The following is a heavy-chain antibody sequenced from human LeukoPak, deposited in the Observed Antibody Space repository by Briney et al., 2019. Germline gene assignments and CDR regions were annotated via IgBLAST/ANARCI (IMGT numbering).Heavy chain of an antibody. CDR1: GFAVSSNF. J-gene: IGHJ3*02. D-gene: IGHD5/OR15-5a*01. Sequence: GGSLRLSCAASGFAVSSNFMNWVRQAPGKGLEWVSYISNSGSTIYYAGSVKGRFTISRDNAKDSLYLQMNSLRAEDTAVYYCAREVSTGGFDIWGQGTMVTVSS. CDR2: ISNSGSTI. CDR3: AREVSTGGFDI. V-gene: IGHV3-48*04.